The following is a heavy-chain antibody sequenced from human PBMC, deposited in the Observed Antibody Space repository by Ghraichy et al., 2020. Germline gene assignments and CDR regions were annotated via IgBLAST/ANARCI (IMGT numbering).Heavy chain of an antibody. Sequence: SVKVSCKASGGTFSSYAISWVRQAPGQGLEWMGGIIPIFGTANYAQKFQGRVTITADESTSTAYMELSSLRSEDTAVYYCARALPSDYGDNLSPIPLNWFDPWGQGTLVTVSS. J-gene: IGHJ5*02. CDR3: ARALPSDYGDNLSPIPLNWFDP. D-gene: IGHD4-17*01. V-gene: IGHV1-69*13. CDR1: GGTFSSYA. CDR2: IIPIFGTA.